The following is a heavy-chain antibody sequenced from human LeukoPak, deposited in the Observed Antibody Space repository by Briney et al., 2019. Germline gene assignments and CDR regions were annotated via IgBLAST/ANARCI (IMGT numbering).Heavy chain of an antibody. J-gene: IGHJ4*02. CDR1: GGSFSGYY. Sequence: SETLSLTCAVYGGSFSGYYWSWIRQPPGKGLEWIGEINHSGSTNYNPSLKSRVTRSVDTSKNQFSLKLSSVAAADTAVYYCARGLTRYRRYYDILTGTRFDYWGQGTLVTVSS. CDR3: ARGLTRYRRYYDILTGTRFDY. CDR2: INHSGST. D-gene: IGHD3-9*01. V-gene: IGHV4-34*01.